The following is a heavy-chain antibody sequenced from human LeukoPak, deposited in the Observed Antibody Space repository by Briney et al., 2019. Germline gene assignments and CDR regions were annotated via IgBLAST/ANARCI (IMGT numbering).Heavy chain of an antibody. CDR2: IYTSGST. Sequence: SETLSLTCTVSGGSISSYYWSWIRQPAGKELEWIGRIYTSGSTNYNPSLKSRVTMSVDTSKNQFSLKLSSVTAADTAVYYCARGAMAQDAFDIWGQGTMVTVSS. CDR1: GGSISSYY. J-gene: IGHJ3*02. V-gene: IGHV4-4*07. CDR3: ARGAMAQDAFDI. D-gene: IGHD5-18*01.